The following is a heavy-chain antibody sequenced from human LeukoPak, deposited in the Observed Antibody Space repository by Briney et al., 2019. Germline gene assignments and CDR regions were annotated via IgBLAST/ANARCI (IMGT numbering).Heavy chain of an antibody. CDR3: AREGYCTNGVCSVYFDY. D-gene: IGHD2-8*01. Sequence: SVKLSCKASGATFSSYAISWVRQSPGPGLEWMGGIIPIFGTANYAQKFQGRVTITTDESTSTAYMELSSLRSEDTAVYYCAREGYCTNGVCSVYFDYWGRGTLVTVSS. CDR1: GATFSSYA. CDR2: IIPIFGTA. J-gene: IGHJ4*02. V-gene: IGHV1-69*05.